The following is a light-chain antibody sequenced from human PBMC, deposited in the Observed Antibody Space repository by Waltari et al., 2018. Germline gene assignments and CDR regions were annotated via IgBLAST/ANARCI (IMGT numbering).Light chain of an antibody. V-gene: IGKV4-1*01. CDR2: WAS. CDR3: QQYYNTPLT. Sequence: DIVMTQSPESLAVSLGERATISCKTSESVLYSSNNKNHLAWYQQKPGQPPRLLLYWASTRESGVPDRFIGSGSETDFTLTATSLQAEDVAVYYCQQYYNTPLTFGGGTKVGVK. J-gene: IGKJ4*01. CDR1: ESVLYSSNNKNH.